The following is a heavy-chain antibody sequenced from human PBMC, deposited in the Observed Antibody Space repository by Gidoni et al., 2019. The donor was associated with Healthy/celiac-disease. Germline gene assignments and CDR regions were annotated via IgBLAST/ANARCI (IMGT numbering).Heavy chain of an antibody. J-gene: IGHJ3*02. CDR1: GFSLSNARMG. Sequence: QVTLTESGPVLVILTETLTLTFTVTGFSLSNARMGVSWIRQPPGKALEWLADISSNDEKSYSTSLKSRLTISKNTSKSQVVLTMTNMDPVDTATYYCARSITMVRGVIIMPDAFDIWGQGTMVTVSS. CDR3: ARSITMVRGVIIMPDAFDI. V-gene: IGHV2-26*01. CDR2: ISSNDEK. D-gene: IGHD3-10*01.